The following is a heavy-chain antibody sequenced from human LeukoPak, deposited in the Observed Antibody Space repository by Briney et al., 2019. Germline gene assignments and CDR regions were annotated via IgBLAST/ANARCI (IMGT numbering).Heavy chain of an antibody. D-gene: IGHD4-17*01. Sequence: ASVKISCKVSGYTSTDYYMHWVQQAPGKGLEWMGLVDPEDGETIYAEKFQGRVTITADTSTDTAYMELSSLRSEDTAVYYCATVGDLPFDYWGQGTLVTVSS. J-gene: IGHJ4*02. CDR3: ATVGDLPFDY. V-gene: IGHV1-69-2*01. CDR1: GYTSTDYY. CDR2: VDPEDGET.